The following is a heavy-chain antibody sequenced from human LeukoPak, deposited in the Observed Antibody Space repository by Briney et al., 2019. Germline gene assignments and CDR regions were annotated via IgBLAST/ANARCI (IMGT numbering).Heavy chain of an antibody. CDR1: GFTFSSYD. CDR3: ARGTYYGSGSYYYDGLNYYYGMDV. V-gene: IGHV3-13*05. CDR2: IGTAGDP. D-gene: IGHD3-10*01. Sequence: GGSLRLSCAASGFTFSSYDMHWVRQATGKGLEWVSAIGTAGDPYYPGSVKGRFTISRENAKNSLYLQMNSLRAGDTAVYYCARGTYYGSGSYYYDGLNYYYGMDVWGEGTTVTVSS. J-gene: IGHJ6*04.